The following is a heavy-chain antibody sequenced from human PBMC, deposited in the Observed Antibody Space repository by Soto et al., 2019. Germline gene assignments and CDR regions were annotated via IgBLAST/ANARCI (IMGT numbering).Heavy chain of an antibody. CDR2: IYHRGTT. V-gene: IGHV4-4*02. CDR1: GGSITTNNW. CDR3: ARTVDYGGNSGFDY. J-gene: IGHJ4*01. D-gene: IGHD4-17*01. Sequence: QMQLQESGPGLVKSSGTLSLTCAVSGGSITTNNWWTWVRQPPGKGLEWIGEIYHRGTTNYNTSRKSRVTISVDKSRNQFSLKLSSVTAADTAVYYCARTVDYGGNSGFDYWGHGTLVTVSS.